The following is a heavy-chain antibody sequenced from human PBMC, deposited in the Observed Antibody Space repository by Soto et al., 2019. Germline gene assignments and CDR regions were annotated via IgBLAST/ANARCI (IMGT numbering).Heavy chain of an antibody. CDR2: INVDDST. Sequence: EVQLLEFGGDLVQPGGSLRLTCAASGFIFTSYAMSWVRQVPGKGLEWVSSINVDDSTYYTESVRGRFTVSRDNSKNTLYLQMNSLRAEDTALYYCAKNYYFDYWGRGTLVTVSS. CDR3: AKNYYFDY. V-gene: IGHV3-23*01. CDR1: GFIFTSYA. J-gene: IGHJ4*02.